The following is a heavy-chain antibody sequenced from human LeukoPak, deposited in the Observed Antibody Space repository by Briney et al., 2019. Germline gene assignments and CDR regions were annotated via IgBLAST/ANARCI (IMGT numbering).Heavy chain of an antibody. CDR2: IYYSGST. CDR3: ARAIASSGSRLFDY. V-gene: IGHV4-30-4*08. J-gene: IGHJ4*02. D-gene: IGHD3-10*01. CDR1: GGSIGGSY. Sequence: SETLSLTCTVSGGSIGGSYWSWIRQPPGKGLEWIGYIYYSGSTYYNPSLKSRVTISLDTSKNQFSLRLTSVTAADTAVYYCARAIASSGSRLFDYWGQGTLVTVSS.